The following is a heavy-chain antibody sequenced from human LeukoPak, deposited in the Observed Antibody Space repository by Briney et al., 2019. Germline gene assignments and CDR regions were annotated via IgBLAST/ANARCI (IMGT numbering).Heavy chain of an antibody. Sequence: SETPSLTCTVSGGSIRSYYWSWIRQAPGKGLECIGYMYYSGSTNYNPSLKSRVAISGDTSKNQFSLKLSSVTAADTAVYYCARLHFDYYFDYWGQGTLVTVSS. D-gene: IGHD3-9*01. CDR2: MYYSGST. CDR1: GGSIRSYY. CDR3: ARLHFDYYFDY. J-gene: IGHJ4*02. V-gene: IGHV4-59*01.